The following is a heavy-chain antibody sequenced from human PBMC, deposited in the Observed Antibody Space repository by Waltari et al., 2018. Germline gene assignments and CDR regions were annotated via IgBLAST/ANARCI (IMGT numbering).Heavy chain of an antibody. CDR1: GFTFSRSW. Sequence: EVQLVESGGGLVQPGGSLRLSCAASGFTFSRSWIHWVRQAPGKGLMWVSRINNDGSSTSHADSVKGRFTISRDNAKNTVYLQMNSLRAEDTAVYYCTALTQRVAEFAFDIWGQGTTVSVSS. V-gene: IGHV3-74*01. CDR2: INNDGSST. D-gene: IGHD3-16*01. CDR3: TALTQRVAEFAFDI. J-gene: IGHJ3*02.